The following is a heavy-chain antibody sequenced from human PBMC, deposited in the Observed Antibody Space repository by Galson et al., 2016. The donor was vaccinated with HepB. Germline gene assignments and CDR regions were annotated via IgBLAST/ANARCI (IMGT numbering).Heavy chain of an antibody. Sequence: SLRLSFAASGFTVSSNYMTWVRPAPGKGLEWVSVIYSGGSTYYADSVKGRFIISRDNSKNTLYLQMNSLRAEDTAVYYCARDNNYYYGMDVWGQGTTVTVSS. V-gene: IGHV3-53*01. J-gene: IGHJ6*02. D-gene: IGHD2/OR15-2a*01. CDR1: GFTVSSNY. CDR2: IYSGGST. CDR3: ARDNNYYYGMDV.